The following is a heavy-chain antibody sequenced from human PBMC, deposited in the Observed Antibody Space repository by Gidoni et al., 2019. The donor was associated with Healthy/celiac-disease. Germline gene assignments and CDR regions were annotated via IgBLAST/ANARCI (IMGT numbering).Heavy chain of an antibody. Sequence: EVQLLESGGGLVQPGGSLRLSCAASGFTFSSYSMNWVRQAPGKGLEWVSYISSSSSTIYYADSVKGRFTISRDNAKNSLYLQMNSLRAEDTAVYYCAREAIGYYDFWSGYFDYWGQGTLVTVSS. CDR2: ISSSSSTI. V-gene: IGHV3-48*01. J-gene: IGHJ4*02. D-gene: IGHD3-3*01. CDR3: AREAIGYYDFWSGYFDY. CDR1: GFTFSSYS.